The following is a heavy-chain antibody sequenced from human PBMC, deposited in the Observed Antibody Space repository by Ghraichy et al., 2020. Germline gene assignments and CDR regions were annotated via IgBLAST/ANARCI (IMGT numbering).Heavy chain of an antibody. CDR2: VYYSGHT. CDR3: TRSSYTSTYYGSFDV. CDR1: RASFTISDYY. D-gene: IGHD4-11*01. Sequence: SETLSLTCSVPRASFTISDYYWGWVRQSPARGLEWIASVYYSGHTYSNPSLKSRLVISADTSLNRVSLSLASVTAADSAVYYCTRSSYTSTYYGSFDVWGQGILVTVSS. J-gene: IGHJ4*02. V-gene: IGHV4-39*01.